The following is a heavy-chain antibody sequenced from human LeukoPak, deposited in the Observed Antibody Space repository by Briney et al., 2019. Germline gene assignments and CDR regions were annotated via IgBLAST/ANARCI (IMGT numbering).Heavy chain of an antibody. V-gene: IGHV4-59*08. CDR1: GGSISSYY. CDR3: ARRARLMQLGAYWYFDL. D-gene: IGHD6-6*01. Sequence: PSGTLSLTCTVSGGSISSYYWSWIRQPPGKGLEWIGYIYYSGSTNYNPSLKSRVTISIDTSKNQFSLKLSSVTAADTAVYYCARRARLMQLGAYWYFDLWGRGTVVAVSS. J-gene: IGHJ2*01. CDR2: IYYSGST.